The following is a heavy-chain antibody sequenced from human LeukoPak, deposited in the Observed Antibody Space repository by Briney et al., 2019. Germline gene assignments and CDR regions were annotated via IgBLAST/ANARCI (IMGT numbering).Heavy chain of an antibody. V-gene: IGHV1-18*01. J-gene: IGHJ4*02. CDR2: ISAYNGNT. CDR1: GYTFTSYG. Sequence: ASVKVSCKASGYTFTSYGISWVRQAPGQGLEWMGWISAYNGNTDYAQKLQGRVTMTTDTSTSTAYMELRSLRSDDTAVYYCARDSGSGYFADFDYWGQGTLVTVSS. D-gene: IGHD3-22*01. CDR3: ARDSGSGYFADFDY.